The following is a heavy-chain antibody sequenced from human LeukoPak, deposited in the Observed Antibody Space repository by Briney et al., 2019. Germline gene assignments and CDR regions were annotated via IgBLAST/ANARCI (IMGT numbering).Heavy chain of an antibody. CDR1: GYSISSDYY. J-gene: IGHJ4*02. Sequence: SETLSLTCTVSGYSISSDYYWGWIRQPPGKGLEWIGSIYHRGSTYYNPSLKSRVTISVDTSKNQFSLKLSSVTAADTAVYYCARDGKTYGDYTGYWGQGTLVTVSS. D-gene: IGHD4-17*01. V-gene: IGHV4-38-2*02. CDR2: IYHRGST. CDR3: ARDGKTYGDYTGY.